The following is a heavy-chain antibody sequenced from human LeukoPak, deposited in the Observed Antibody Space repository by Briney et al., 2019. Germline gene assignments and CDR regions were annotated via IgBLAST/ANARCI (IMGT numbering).Heavy chain of an antibody. J-gene: IGHJ4*02. D-gene: IGHD1-26*01. V-gene: IGHV3-48*03. CDR2: ISTSSSII. CDR1: GLTFNAFE. CDR3: AREIVGATPYFDY. Sequence: GGSLRLSCAASGLTFNAFEMNWVRQAPGKGLEWVSYISTSSSIIYFADSVKGRFTISRDNAKNSLYLQMDSLRAEDTAVYYCAREIVGATPYFDYWGRGTLVTVSS.